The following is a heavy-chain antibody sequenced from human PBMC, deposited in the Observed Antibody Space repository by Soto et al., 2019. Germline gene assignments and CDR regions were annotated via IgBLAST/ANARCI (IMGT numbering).Heavy chain of an antibody. V-gene: IGHV4-30-2*01. D-gene: IGHD3-22*01. Sequence: QLQLQESGSGLVKPSQTLSLTCAVSGGSISSGGYSWSWIRQPPGKGLEWIGYIYHSGSTYYNPSLKSRVTIPVDRSKNQFSLKLSSVTAADTAVYYCASTYYYDSSGYQFDYWGQGTLVTVSS. CDR2: IYHSGST. CDR1: GGSISSGGYS. J-gene: IGHJ4*02. CDR3: ASTYYYDSSGYQFDY.